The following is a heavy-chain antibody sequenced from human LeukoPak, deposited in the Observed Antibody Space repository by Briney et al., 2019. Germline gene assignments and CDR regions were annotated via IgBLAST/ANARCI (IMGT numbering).Heavy chain of an antibody. V-gene: IGHV3-9*01. J-gene: IGHJ6*02. CDR1: GFTFDDYA. Sequence: PGRSLRLSCAASGFTFDDYAMHWVRQAPGKGLEWVSGISRNSDSRGYADSVKGRFTISRDNAKKSLYLQMNSLRAEDTALYYCAKVAGRWTYYYYYGMDVSGQGTTVTVSS. CDR2: ISRNSDSR. D-gene: IGHD6-19*01. CDR3: AKVAGRWTYYYYYGMDV.